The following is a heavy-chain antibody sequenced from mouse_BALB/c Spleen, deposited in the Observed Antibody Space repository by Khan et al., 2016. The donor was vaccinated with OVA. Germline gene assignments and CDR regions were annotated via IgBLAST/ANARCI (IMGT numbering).Heavy chain of an antibody. CDR1: GYSITSNYA. D-gene: IGHD1-1*01. CDR2: ISYSGST. CDR3: ARGNYYGYAMDY. V-gene: IGHV3-2*02. J-gene: IGHJ4*01. Sequence: EVELVESGPGLVKPSQSLSLTCTVTGYSITSNYAWNWIRQFPGNKLEWMGYISYSGSTNYNPSLKSRISITRHTSKNQFFLQLNSVTTEDTATYYCARGNYYGYAMDYWGQGTSITVSS.